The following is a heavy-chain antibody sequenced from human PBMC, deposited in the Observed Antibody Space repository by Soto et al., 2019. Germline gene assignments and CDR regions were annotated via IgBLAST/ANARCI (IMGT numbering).Heavy chain of an antibody. V-gene: IGHV3-30-3*01. CDR2: ISYDGSNK. CDR3: ARDPGNIAVAGTLDY. D-gene: IGHD6-19*01. CDR1: GFTFSSYA. J-gene: IGHJ4*02. Sequence: SGGSLGLSCAASGFTFSSYAMHWVRQAPGKGLEWVAVISYDGSNKYYADSVKGRFTISRDNSKNTLYLQMNSLRAEDTAVYYCARDPGNIAVAGTLDYWGQGTLVTVSS.